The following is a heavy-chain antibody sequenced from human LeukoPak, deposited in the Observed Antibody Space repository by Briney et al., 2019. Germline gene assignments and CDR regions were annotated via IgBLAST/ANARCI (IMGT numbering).Heavy chain of an antibody. D-gene: IGHD2-15*01. CDR2: INPRGGST. Sequence: VASVKVSCKASGYTFTSYFMHWMRQAPGQGPEWMGIINPRGGSTVYSHKFQGRLTMTSDTSTSTVYMELNSLRSEDPAVSLCARVGVTAATADYWGQGTLVTVSS. CDR3: ARVGVTAATADY. CDR1: GYTFTSYF. J-gene: IGHJ4*02. V-gene: IGHV1-46*01.